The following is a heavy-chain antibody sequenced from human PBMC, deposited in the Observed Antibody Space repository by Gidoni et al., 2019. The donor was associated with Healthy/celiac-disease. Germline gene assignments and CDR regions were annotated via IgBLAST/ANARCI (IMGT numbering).Heavy chain of an antibody. Sequence: QMQLVQSGPEGKKPGTSVKVSCKASGFTFTSSAMQWVRQALGQRLEWLGWIVVGSGNTNYAQKFQERVTITRDMSPSTAYMELSSLRSEDTAVYYCAAGPSYCGGDCYLENWGQGTMVTVSS. V-gene: IGHV1-58*02. CDR2: IVVGSGNT. CDR3: AAGPSYCGGDCYLEN. J-gene: IGHJ3*02. D-gene: IGHD2-21*01. CDR1: GFTFTSSA.